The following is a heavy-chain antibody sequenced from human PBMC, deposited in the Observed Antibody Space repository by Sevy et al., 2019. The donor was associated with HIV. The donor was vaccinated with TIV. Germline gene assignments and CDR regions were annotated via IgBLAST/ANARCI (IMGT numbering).Heavy chain of an antibody. V-gene: IGHV3-30-3*01. Sequence: GGSLRLSCAASGFTFSSYAMHWVRQAPGKGLEWVAVISYDGSNKYYADSVKGRFTISRDNSKNTLYLQMNSLGAEDTAVYYCARDSGDYGDYLDYWGQGTLVTVSS. CDR3: ARDSGDYGDYLDY. D-gene: IGHD4-17*01. J-gene: IGHJ4*02. CDR2: ISYDGSNK. CDR1: GFTFSSYA.